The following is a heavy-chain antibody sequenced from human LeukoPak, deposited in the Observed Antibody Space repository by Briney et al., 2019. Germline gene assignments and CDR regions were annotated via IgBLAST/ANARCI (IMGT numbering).Heavy chain of an antibody. CDR1: GGTFSSYA. V-gene: IGHV1-69*04. D-gene: IGHD3-10*01. CDR2: IIPILGIA. CDR3: ARDLSAYYGSGSPLGY. J-gene: IGHJ4*02. Sequence: ASVKVSCKASGGTFSSYAISWVRQAPGQGLEWMGRIIPILGIANYAQKFQGRVTITADKSTSTAYMELSSLRSEDTAVYYCARDLSAYYGSGSPLGYWGQGTLVTVSS.